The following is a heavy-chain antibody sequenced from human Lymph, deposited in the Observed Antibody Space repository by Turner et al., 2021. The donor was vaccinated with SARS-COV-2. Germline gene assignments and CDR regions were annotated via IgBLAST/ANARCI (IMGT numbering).Heavy chain of an antibody. D-gene: IGHD6-13*01. CDR3: ARRAAPGMGGGVFYYYYGMDV. V-gene: IGHV1-69*10. CDR2: IIPILGIA. J-gene: IGHJ6*02. Sequence: QVQLVQSGAEVKKPGSSVKVSCKASGGTFSSYAISWVRQAPGQGLEWMGGIIPILGIANYAQRFQGRVTITADKSTSTAYLELSSLRSEDTAVYYGARRAAPGMGGGVFYYYYGMDVWGQGTTVTVSS. CDR1: GGTFSSYA.